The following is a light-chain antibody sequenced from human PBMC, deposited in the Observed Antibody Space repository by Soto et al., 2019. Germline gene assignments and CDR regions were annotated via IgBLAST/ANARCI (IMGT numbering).Light chain of an antibody. J-gene: IGLJ1*01. CDR2: GNS. V-gene: IGLV1-40*01. CDR1: SSSIGAVYD. Sequence: QSVLTQPPSVAGAPGQSGTSSCTGSSSSIGAVYDVHWYQQLPGTAPKLLIYGNSNRPSGVPDRFSGSKSGTSASLAITGLQAEDEADYYCQSYDSSLSADYVFGTGTKVTVL. CDR3: QSYDSSLSADYV.